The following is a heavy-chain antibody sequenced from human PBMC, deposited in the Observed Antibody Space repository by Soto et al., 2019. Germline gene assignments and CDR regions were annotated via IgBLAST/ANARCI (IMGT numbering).Heavy chain of an antibody. J-gene: IGHJ4*02. CDR1: GFTVSSNY. CDR2: IYSGGST. Sequence: GGSLRLSCAASGFTVSSNYMSWVRQAPGKGLEWVSVIYSGGSTYYADSVKGRFTISRDNSKNTLYLHMNNLRAADTAVYYCSRGPSSTYSFDYWGQGTLVTVSS. V-gene: IGHV3-66*01. CDR3: SRGPSSTYSFDY. D-gene: IGHD6-13*01.